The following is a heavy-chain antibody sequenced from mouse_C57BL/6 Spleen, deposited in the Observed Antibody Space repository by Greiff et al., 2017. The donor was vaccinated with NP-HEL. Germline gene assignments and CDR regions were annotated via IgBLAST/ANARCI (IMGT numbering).Heavy chain of an antibody. CDR1: GYSITSGYY. V-gene: IGHV3-6*01. D-gene: IGHD2-1*01. J-gene: IGHJ2*01. Sequence: ESGPGLVKPSQSLSLTCSVTGYSITSGYYWNWIRQFPGNKLEWMGYISYDGSNNYNPSLKNRISITRDTSKNQFFLKLNSVTTEDTATYYCARGADYGKAYFDYWGQGTTLTVSS. CDR3: ARGADYGKAYFDY. CDR2: ISYDGSN.